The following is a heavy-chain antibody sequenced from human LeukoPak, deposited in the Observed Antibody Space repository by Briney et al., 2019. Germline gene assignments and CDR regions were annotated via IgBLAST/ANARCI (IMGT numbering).Heavy chain of an antibody. D-gene: IGHD3-10*01. Sequence: ASETLSLTCTVSGGSISSYYWSWIRQPPGKGLEWIGYIYYSGSTNYNPSLKSRVTISVDSSKNQFSLKLSSVTAADTAVYYCARERGSADYWGQGTLVTVSS. CDR2: IYYSGST. J-gene: IGHJ4*02. CDR1: GGSISSYY. V-gene: IGHV4-59*12. CDR3: ARERGSADY.